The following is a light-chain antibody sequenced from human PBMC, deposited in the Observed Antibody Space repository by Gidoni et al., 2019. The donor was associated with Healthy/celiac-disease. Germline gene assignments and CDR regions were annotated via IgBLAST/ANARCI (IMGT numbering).Light chain of an antibody. CDR1: QSISSY. V-gene: IGKV1-39*01. CDR2: AAS. CDR3: QQSYSTQWT. J-gene: IGKJ1*01. Sequence: DIQMTQSPSSLSASVGERVTITCRASQSISSYLKWYQQKPGKAPKLLIYAASSLQSGVPSRFSGSGFGTDFTLTISSLQHEDFATYYCQQSYSTQWTFGQGTKVEIK.